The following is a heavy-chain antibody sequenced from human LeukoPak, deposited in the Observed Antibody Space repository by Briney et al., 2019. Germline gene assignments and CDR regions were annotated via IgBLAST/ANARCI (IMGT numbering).Heavy chain of an antibody. Sequence: SETLSLTCAIYGWSIRSYCWSWIRQAPGKGLEWIGEIRHSGSNKYNPSLKSRVTISPDTSKNQFSLKLTSGAASDTAVYYCARDSDSWNDFGSWGQGTLVTVSS. J-gene: IGHJ4*02. D-gene: IGHD1-1*01. V-gene: IGHV4-34*01. CDR3: ARDSDSWNDFGS. CDR2: IRHSGSN. CDR1: GWSIRSYC.